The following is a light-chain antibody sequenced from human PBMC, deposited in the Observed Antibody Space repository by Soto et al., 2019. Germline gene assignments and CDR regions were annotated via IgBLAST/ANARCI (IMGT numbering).Light chain of an antibody. Sequence: EIVLTQSPGTLSLTPGERATLSCRASQSVSSSYLAWYQQKPGQAPRLVIYGASSRATGVPDRFSGSGSGTDFIHTISRLVPEDVAVYGCQQSGSSLPSLGGVTKVEIK. J-gene: IGKJ4*01. CDR1: QSVSSSY. CDR3: QQSGSSLPS. V-gene: IGKV3-20*01. CDR2: GAS.